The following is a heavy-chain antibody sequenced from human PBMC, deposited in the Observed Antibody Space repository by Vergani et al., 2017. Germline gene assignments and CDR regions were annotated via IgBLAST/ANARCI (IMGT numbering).Heavy chain of an antibody. CDR2: ISYDGSNK. CDR3: ARDERGGTVTTHLYYFDY. Sequence: QVQLVESGGGVVQPGRSLRLSCAASGFTFSSYAMHWVRQAPGKGLEWVAVISYDGSNKYYADSVKGRFTISRDNSKNTLYLQMNSLRAEDTAVYYCARDERGGTVTTHLYYFDYWGQGTLVTVSS. V-gene: IGHV3-30*01. J-gene: IGHJ4*02. CDR1: GFTFSSYA. D-gene: IGHD4-17*01.